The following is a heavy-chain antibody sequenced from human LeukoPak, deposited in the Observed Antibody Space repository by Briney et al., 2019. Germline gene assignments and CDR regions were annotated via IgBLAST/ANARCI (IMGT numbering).Heavy chain of an antibody. CDR1: GGSISIYY. V-gene: IGHV4-59*01. CDR3: ARTRDGYNSDAFDI. D-gene: IGHD5-24*01. CDR2: IHYSGST. J-gene: IGHJ3*02. Sequence: SETLSLTCTVSGGSISIYYWSWIRQPPGKALEWIGYIHYSGSTNYNPSLKSRVTISVDTSKNQFSLNLSSVTAADTAVYYCARTRDGYNSDAFDIWGQGTMVTVSS.